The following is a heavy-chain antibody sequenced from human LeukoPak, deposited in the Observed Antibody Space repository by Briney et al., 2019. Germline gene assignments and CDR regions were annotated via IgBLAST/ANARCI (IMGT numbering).Heavy chain of an antibody. D-gene: IGHD3-3*01. CDR2: ISWNSGSI. J-gene: IGHJ4*02. CDR1: GFTFDDYA. Sequence: GGSLRLSCAASGFTFDDYAMHWVRQAPGKGLEWVSGISWNSGSIGYADSVKGRFTISRDNSKNTLYLQMNSLRAEDTAVYYCAKDPLPYYDFWSGYPYWGQGTLVTVSS. V-gene: IGHV3-9*01. CDR3: AKDPLPYYDFWSGYPY.